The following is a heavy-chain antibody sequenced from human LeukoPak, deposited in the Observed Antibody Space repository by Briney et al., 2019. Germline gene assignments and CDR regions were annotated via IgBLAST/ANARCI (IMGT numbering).Heavy chain of an antibody. CDR1: GGSISNYY. J-gene: IGHJ4*02. D-gene: IGHD6-19*01. V-gene: IGHV4-59*01. Sequence: SETLSLTCTVSGGSISNYYWSWIRQPPGKGLEWIGYIYSSGSTNYNPSLKSRVTISVDTSKIQFSLKLSSVTAADTAVYYCARVVSSGWGEFDYWGQGTLVTVSS. CDR3: ARVVSSGWGEFDY. CDR2: IYSSGST.